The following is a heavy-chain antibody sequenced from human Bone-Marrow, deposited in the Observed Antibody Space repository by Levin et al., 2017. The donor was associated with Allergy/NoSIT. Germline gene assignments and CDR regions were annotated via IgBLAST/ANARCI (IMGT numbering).Heavy chain of an antibody. CDR1: GFTFNRLG. D-gene: IGHD6-19*01. CDR3: ARDTGGKRSSGWYYFDH. Sequence: RTGGSLRLSCLASGFTFNRLGMHWVRQAPGKGLEWVAVIWYDGTEKYYADSLKGRFTISRDNSKNTVYLQMDSLRAEDTAVYYCARDTGGKRSSGWYYFDHWGQGNLVTVSS. V-gene: IGHV3-33*01. J-gene: IGHJ4*02. CDR2: IWYDGTEK.